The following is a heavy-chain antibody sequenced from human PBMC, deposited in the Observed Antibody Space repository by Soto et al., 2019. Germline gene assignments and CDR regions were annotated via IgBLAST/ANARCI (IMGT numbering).Heavy chain of an antibody. J-gene: IGHJ4*02. CDR2: INPYNGNT. D-gene: IGHD3-10*02. Sequence: QVQLVQSGVEVKRPGASVRVSCKASDYSFSTYSLSWVRQAPGQGLEWMGRINPYNGNTNSAQKFQGRVTMTTDTSTSTAYMERRRLTSDDTTIYYCARDVLSSSPYVDCWGPRPLVTVSS. CDR3: ARDVLSSSPYVDC. CDR1: DYSFSTYS. V-gene: IGHV1-18*01.